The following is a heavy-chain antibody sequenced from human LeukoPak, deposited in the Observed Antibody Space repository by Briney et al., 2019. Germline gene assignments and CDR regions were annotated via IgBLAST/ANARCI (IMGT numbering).Heavy chain of an antibody. V-gene: IGHV3-7*01. CDR3: ARALGWLLENY. CDR2: IKQDGSEK. CDR1: GFTFSSYW. Sequence: GGSLRLSCAASGFTFSSYWMSWVRQAPGKGLEWVANIKQDGSEKDYVDSVKGRFTISRDNAKNSLYLQMNSLRAEDAAVYYCARALGWLLENYWGQGTLVTVSS. J-gene: IGHJ4*02. D-gene: IGHD5-24*01.